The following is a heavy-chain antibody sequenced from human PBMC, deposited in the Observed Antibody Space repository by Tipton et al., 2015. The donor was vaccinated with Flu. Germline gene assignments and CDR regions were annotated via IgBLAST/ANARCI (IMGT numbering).Heavy chain of an antibody. CDR3: ARCPQVVLSFTHYFPAMDV. J-gene: IGHJ6*02. V-gene: IGHV3-11*01. CDR1: GFTFSDYW. D-gene: IGHD2-15*01. Sequence: SLRLSCAASGFTFSDYWMGWVRQAPGKGLEWVSDITSSDNTRYYADSVKGRFTISRDNAKNSLYLQMNSLRAEDTAVYYCARCPQVVLSFTHYFPAMDVWRQGTTVTVS. CDR2: ITSSDNTR.